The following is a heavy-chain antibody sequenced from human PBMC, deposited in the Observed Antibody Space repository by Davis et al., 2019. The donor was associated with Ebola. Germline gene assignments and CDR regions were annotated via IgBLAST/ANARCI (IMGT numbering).Heavy chain of an antibody. CDR2: INADGSNT. CDR3: AKDIKWGGLSMTYGMDV. V-gene: IGHV3-74*01. D-gene: IGHD3-10*01. Sequence: ESLKISCAASGFTFSSYWMHWVRQAPGRGLVWVSRINADGSNTGYADFVRGRFTISRDNSKDSLYLQMNSLRTEDTALYYCAKDIKWGGLSMTYGMDVWGQGTTVTVSS. J-gene: IGHJ6*02. CDR1: GFTFSSYW.